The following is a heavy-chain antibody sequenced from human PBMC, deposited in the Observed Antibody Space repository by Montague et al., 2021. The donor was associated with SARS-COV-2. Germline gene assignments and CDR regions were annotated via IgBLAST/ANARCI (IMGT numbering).Heavy chain of an antibody. D-gene: IGHD3-22*01. CDR2: IIHSGST. CDR3: ARGPKRVFTYDYDSSGYASDY. CDR1: GGSFSGYY. V-gene: IGHV4-34*01. Sequence: SETLSLTCAVYGGSFSGYYWSWIRQPPGKGLEWIGEIIHSGSTKYNPSLKSRVTISVDTSKNQFSLKLSSVTAADTAVYYCARGPKRVFTYDYDSSGYASDYWGQGTLVTVSS. J-gene: IGHJ4*02.